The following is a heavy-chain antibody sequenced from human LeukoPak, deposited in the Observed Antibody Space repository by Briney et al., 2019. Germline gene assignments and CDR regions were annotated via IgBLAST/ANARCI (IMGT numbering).Heavy chain of an antibody. CDR2: IRYDGNNK. Sequence: GGSLRLSCAASGFTFSSYSMNWVRQAPGKGLDWVSFIRYDGNNKLYADSVKGRFTISRDNSKNTLYLHINSLRAEDTAVYYCVKDNPLDYWGQGTPVIVSS. CDR3: VKDNPLDY. J-gene: IGHJ4*02. CDR1: GFTFSSYS. D-gene: IGHD1-14*01. V-gene: IGHV3-30*02.